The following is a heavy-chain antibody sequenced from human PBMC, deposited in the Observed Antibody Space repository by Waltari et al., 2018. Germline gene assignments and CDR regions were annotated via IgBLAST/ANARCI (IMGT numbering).Heavy chain of an antibody. Sequence: EVQLLESGGGLVQPGGSLRLSCVASGLTLSRYTMSWVRQAPGEGLGWVSSIGGSGISTYYADSVKGRFTISRDNSKDTLYLQINSLRAEDTAVYYCAKDIAPAGTRYFDYWGQGTLVTVSS. CDR3: AKDIAPAGTRYFDY. CDR2: IGGSGIST. V-gene: IGHV3-23*01. J-gene: IGHJ4*02. D-gene: IGHD6-13*01. CDR1: GLTLSRYT.